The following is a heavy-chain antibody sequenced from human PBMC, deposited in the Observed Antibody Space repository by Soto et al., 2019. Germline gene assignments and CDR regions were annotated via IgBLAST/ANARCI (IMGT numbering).Heavy chain of an antibody. J-gene: IGHJ5*01. CDR3: AHRDGFAEFDS. CDR2: IYWDDDK. V-gene: IGHV2-5*02. CDR1: GFSLTTSGVG. D-gene: IGHD2-2*03. Sequence: QITLKESGPTLVKPTQTLTLTCTFSGFSLTTSGVGVGWIRQPPGKALEWLALIYWDDDKRYSPSLKSRLTSTNDTSTNQVVLTMTNMDPVDTATYFCAHRDGFAEFDSWGQGTLVTVSS.